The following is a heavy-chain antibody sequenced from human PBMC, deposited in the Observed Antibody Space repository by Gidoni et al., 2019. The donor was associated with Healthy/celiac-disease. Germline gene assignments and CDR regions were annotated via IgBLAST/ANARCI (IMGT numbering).Heavy chain of an antibody. CDR1: GFTFSSYA. CDR3: AKQGSSTPLAPGGMDV. Sequence: EVQLLESGGGLVQPGGSLRLSCAASGFTFSSYAMSWVRRAPGKGLEWVSAMSGSGGSTYYADSVKGRFTISRDNSKNTLYLQMNSLRAEDTAVYYCAKQGSSTPLAPGGMDVWGQGTTVTVSS. V-gene: IGHV3-23*01. D-gene: IGHD6-13*01. CDR2: MSGSGGST. J-gene: IGHJ6*02.